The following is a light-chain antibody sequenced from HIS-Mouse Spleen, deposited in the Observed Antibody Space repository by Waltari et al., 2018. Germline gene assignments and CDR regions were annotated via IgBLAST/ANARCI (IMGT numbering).Light chain of an antibody. CDR3: CSYAGSSTSVV. CDR2: EGS. CDR1: SSDFGSYIL. V-gene: IGLV2-23*01. Sequence: QSALTQPASVSGTPGQSITIPCTGTSSDFGSYILVSWYQQHPGKAPKLMIYEGSKRPSGVSNRFSGSKSGNTASLTISGLQAEDEADYYCCSYAGSSTSVVFGGGTKLTVL. J-gene: IGLJ2*01.